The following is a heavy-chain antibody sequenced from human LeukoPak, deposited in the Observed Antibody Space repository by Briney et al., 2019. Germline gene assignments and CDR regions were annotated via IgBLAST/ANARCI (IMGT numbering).Heavy chain of an antibody. CDR2: IRSTANGYAT. J-gene: IGHJ3*02. Sequence: GGSLRLSCAASGFTFSGSALHWVRQASGKGLEWVGRIRSTANGYATAYAASVKGRFTISRDDSKNTAYLQMDSLKTEDTAVYYCARGGVGAKSSGYAFDIWGQGTMVTVSS. V-gene: IGHV3-73*01. D-gene: IGHD1-26*01. CDR1: GFTFSGSA. CDR3: ARGGVGAKSSGYAFDI.